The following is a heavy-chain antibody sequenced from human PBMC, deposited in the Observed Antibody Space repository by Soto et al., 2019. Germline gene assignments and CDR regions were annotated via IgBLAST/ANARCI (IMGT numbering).Heavy chain of an antibody. Sequence: QVQLVQSGAEVKKPGSSVKVSCKASGGTFSSYAISWVRQAPGQGLEWMGGIIPIFGTANYAQKFQGRVTITADESTSKAYLELSSLRSEDTAVYYCARDRGPDGNYYYGMDVWGQGTTVTVSS. J-gene: IGHJ6*02. CDR3: ARDRGPDGNYYYGMDV. D-gene: IGHD1-26*01. V-gene: IGHV1-69*01. CDR2: IIPIFGTA. CDR1: GGTFSSYA.